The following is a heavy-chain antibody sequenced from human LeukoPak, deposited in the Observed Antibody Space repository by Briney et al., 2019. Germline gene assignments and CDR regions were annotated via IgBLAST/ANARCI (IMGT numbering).Heavy chain of an antibody. Sequence: SETLSLTCAVYGGSFSGYYWSWIRQPPGKGMEWIGEINHSGSTNYNPSLKSRVTISVDTSKNQFSLKLSSVTAADTAVYNCASRDEIGYCSGGSCYLSTTAPPGYWGQGTLVTVSS. CDR3: ASRDEIGYCSGGSCYLSTTAPPGY. V-gene: IGHV4-34*01. CDR1: GGSFSGYY. CDR2: INHSGST. D-gene: IGHD2-15*01. J-gene: IGHJ4*02.